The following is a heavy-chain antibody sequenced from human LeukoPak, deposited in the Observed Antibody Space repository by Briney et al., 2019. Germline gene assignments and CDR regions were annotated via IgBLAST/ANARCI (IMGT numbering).Heavy chain of an antibody. CDR3: ARDGMITFGGVYDY. Sequence: ASVKVSCKASGYTFTGYYMHWVRQAPGQGLEWMGWINPNSGGTNYAQKFRGRVTMTRDTSISTAYMELSRLRSDDTAVYYCARDGMITFGGVYDYWGQGTLVTVSS. CDR1: GYTFTGYY. D-gene: IGHD3-16*01. J-gene: IGHJ4*02. CDR2: INPNSGGT. V-gene: IGHV1-2*02.